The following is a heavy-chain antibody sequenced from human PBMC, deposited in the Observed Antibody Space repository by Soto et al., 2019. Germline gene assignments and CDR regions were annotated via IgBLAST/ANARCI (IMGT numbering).Heavy chain of an antibody. J-gene: IGHJ4*02. CDR3: AKTPSPHAAAGRGRGGYFDY. Sequence: EVQLLESGGGLVQPGGSLRLSCAASGFTFSTYAMTWVRQAPGKRLEWVSIISGSGGSTYYADSVKGRFIISRDNSKNTQDLQMNSLRAEDTAVYYCAKTPSPHAAAGRGRGGYFDYWGQGTLVTVSS. CDR2: ISGSGGST. V-gene: IGHV3-23*01. CDR1: GFTFSTYA. D-gene: IGHD6-13*01.